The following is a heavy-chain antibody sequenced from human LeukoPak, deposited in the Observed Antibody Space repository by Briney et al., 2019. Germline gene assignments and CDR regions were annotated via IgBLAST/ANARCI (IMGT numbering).Heavy chain of an antibody. CDR1: GGTFSSYA. V-gene: IGHV1-2*02. CDR2: INPKSGGT. Sequence: ASVKVSCKASGGTFSSYAISWVRQAPGQGLEWMGWINPKSGGTNYAQKFQGRVTMTRDTSISTAYMELSRLRSDDTAVYYCASNRGYCSSTSCPQYDAFDIWGQGTMVTVSS. D-gene: IGHD2-2*01. J-gene: IGHJ3*02. CDR3: ASNRGYCSSTSCPQYDAFDI.